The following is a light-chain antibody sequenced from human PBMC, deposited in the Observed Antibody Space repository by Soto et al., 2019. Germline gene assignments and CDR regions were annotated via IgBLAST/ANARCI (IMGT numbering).Light chain of an antibody. CDR2: AAS. V-gene: IGKV1D-13*01. CDR1: QGISGA. J-gene: IGKJ2*01. CDR3: QQFYDFPRT. Sequence: AIQLTQSPSSLSASVGDRVTIACRASQGISGALAWYQQIPGKVPKLLIYAASSLESGVPSRFSGSGSGTDFTLTISSLQPGASAVYYCQQFYDFPRTFGQGTKLEI.